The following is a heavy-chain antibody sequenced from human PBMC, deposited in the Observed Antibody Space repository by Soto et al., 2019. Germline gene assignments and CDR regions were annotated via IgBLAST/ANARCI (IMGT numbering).Heavy chain of an antibody. D-gene: IGHD3-3*01. CDR3: AGDNNDFWSLYPLAFDY. Sequence: SETLSLTCTVSGGSLTKYYWSWIRQPAGKGLEWIGRVSTSGNVVSKASLRSRLTMSVDTSKNQFSLRLTSVTAADTAVYYCAGDNNDFWSLYPLAFDYWGQGALVTVSS. CDR2: VSTSGNV. CDR1: GGSLTKYY. V-gene: IGHV4-4*07. J-gene: IGHJ4*02.